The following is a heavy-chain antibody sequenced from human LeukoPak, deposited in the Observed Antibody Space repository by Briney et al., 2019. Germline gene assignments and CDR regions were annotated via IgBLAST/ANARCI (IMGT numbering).Heavy chain of an antibody. J-gene: IGHJ3*02. CDR3: ARDRSIAAAPPSDAFHI. Sequence: GGSLRLSCEASGFTFDDYGMSWVRQALGKGLEWVCDINWTGGRTAYADSVKGRFTISRDNAKNSLFLQMNSLRVEDSALYYCARDRSIAAAPPSDAFHIWGQGTMVTVSS. D-gene: IGHD6-13*01. CDR1: GFTFDDYG. V-gene: IGHV3-20*04. CDR2: INWTGGRT.